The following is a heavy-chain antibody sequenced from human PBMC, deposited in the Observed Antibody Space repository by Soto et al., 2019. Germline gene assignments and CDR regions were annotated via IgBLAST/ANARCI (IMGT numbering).Heavy chain of an antibody. CDR2: ISASGGTA. J-gene: IGHJ5*01. CDR1: GFMFSSYA. V-gene: IGHV3-23*01. D-gene: IGHD3-22*01. Sequence: QFGGSLRLSCAASGFMFSSYAMSWVRQAPGKGLEWVSSISASGGTANLADSVEGRCTISRDNSKSTLYLQMNSLRAEDTAVYYCAKRTYPSDSTGYYYERVSGWIDSWGQGTLVTVSS. CDR3: AKRTYPSDSTGYYYERVSGWIDS.